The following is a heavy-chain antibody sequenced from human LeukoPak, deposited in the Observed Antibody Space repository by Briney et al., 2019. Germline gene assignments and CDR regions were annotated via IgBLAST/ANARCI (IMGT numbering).Heavy chain of an antibody. CDR2: INPSGGST. V-gene: IGHV1-46*01. Sequence: ASVKVSCKASGYTFTNFHMHWVRQAPGQGLEWMGEINPSGGSTTTAQKFQGRVTMTRDTSKNQFSLKLSSVTAADTAVYYCARLLSGMDVWGKGTTVTVSS. CDR1: GYTFTNFH. J-gene: IGHJ6*03. CDR3: ARLLSGMDV. D-gene: IGHD2-8*02.